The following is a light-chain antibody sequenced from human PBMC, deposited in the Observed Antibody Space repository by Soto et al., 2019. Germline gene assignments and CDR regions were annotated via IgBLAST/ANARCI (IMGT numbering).Light chain of an antibody. V-gene: IGKV3-20*01. J-gene: IGKJ1*01. Sequence: EIVLTQSPGTLSLSPGERATLSCRSSQSVSSSYLAWYQQKPVQAPRLLIYDVSSRATGIPDRFSGSGSGIDFPHTISRLEHEDVAVYYCKQYSSSPTFGKGAKVGIK. CDR3: KQYSSSPT. CDR2: DVS. CDR1: QSVSSSY.